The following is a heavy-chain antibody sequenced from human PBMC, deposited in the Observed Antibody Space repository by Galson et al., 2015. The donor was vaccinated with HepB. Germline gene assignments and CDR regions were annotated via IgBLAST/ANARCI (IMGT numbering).Heavy chain of an antibody. J-gene: IGHJ4*02. CDR3: ARAKEGRGYFDY. Sequence: SETLSLTCAVSGDSISSDSWWSWVRQPPGEGLEWIGEIYHSGGTNYRPSLKSRVTISVDKSKNLFSLKLNFVTAADTAVYYCARAKEGRGYFDYWGQGTLVTVSS. CDR2: IYHSGGT. D-gene: IGHD3-10*01. V-gene: IGHV4-4*02. CDR1: GDSISSDSW.